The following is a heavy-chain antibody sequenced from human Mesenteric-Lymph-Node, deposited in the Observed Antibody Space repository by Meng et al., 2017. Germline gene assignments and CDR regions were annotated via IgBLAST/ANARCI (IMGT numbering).Heavy chain of an antibody. Sequence: SETLSLTCTVSGYSISSGTYHWSWMRPPAGKGLEWIGRNYTTGSTNYNPSLKSRVTISVDTSKNQFSLKLGSVTAADTALYYCASLCHCSSGNYNDAFDIWGQGTMVTVSS. CDR1: GYSISSGTYH. V-gene: IGHV4-61*02. CDR2: NYTTGST. J-gene: IGHJ3*02. D-gene: IGHD3-10*01. CDR3: ASLCHCSSGNYNDAFDI.